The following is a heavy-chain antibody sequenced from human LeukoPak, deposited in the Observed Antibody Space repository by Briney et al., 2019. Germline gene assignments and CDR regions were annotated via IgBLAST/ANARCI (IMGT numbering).Heavy chain of an antibody. CDR3: ARDSHQARGSYYHDY. D-gene: IGHD1-26*01. J-gene: IGHJ4*02. V-gene: IGHV4-61*02. Sequence: SETLSLTCTVSGGSISSGSYYWSWIRQPAGKGLEWIGRIYTSGSTNYNPSLKSRVTISVDTSKNQFSLKLSSVTAADTAVYYCARDSHQARGSYYHDYWGQGTLVTVSS. CDR2: IYTSGST. CDR1: GGSISSGSYY.